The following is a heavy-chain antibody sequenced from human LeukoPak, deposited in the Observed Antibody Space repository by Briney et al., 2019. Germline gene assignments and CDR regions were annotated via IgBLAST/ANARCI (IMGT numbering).Heavy chain of an antibody. CDR1: GYTFTGYY. V-gene: IGHV1-2*02. Sequence: ASVKVSCKASGYTFTGYYMHWVRQAPGQGLEWMGWINPNSGGTNYAQKFQGRVTMTRDTSISTAYMELSRLRSDDTAVYCCARRTTGTTNRLSAFDIWGQGTMVTVSS. D-gene: IGHD1-1*01. J-gene: IGHJ3*02. CDR3: ARRTTGTTNRLSAFDI. CDR2: INPNSGGT.